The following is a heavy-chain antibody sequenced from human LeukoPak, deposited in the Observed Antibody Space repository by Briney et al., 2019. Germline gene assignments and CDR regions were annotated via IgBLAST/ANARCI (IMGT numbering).Heavy chain of an antibody. CDR2: INHSGST. Sequence: SETLSLTCAVYGGSFSGYYWSWIRQPPGKGLEWIGEINHSGSTNYNPSLESRVTISVDTSKNQFSLKLSSVTAADTAVYYCARKFPFGPLDIWGQGTMVTVSS. V-gene: IGHV4-34*01. J-gene: IGHJ3*02. D-gene: IGHD3-10*01. CDR1: GGSFSGYY. CDR3: ARKFPFGPLDI.